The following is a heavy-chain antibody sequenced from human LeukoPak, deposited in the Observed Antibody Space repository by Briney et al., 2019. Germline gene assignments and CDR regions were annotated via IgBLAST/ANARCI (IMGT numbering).Heavy chain of an antibody. CDR2: ISYIGST. V-gene: IGHV4-59*11. J-gene: IGHJ3*02. CDR3: ARDRISINALDM. D-gene: IGHD1-14*01. Sequence: SETLSLTCTVSGASITGHYLTWIRQPPGNGLEWIGYISYIGSTNYNPSLKSRVTISVDTSKNQFSLKLTSVTAADTALYYCARDRISINALDMWGQGTMVTVSS. CDR1: GASITGHY.